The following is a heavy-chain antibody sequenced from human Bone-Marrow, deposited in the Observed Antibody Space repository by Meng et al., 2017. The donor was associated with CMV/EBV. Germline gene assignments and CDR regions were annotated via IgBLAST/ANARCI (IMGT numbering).Heavy chain of an antibody. Sequence: GGSLRLSCEVSGFTFSSYAMHWVRQAPGKGLEWVSVISHDENTKSYADSVKGRFTISRDNAKNSLYLQMNSLRAEDTAVYYCARDGLGADGQPDYWGQGTLVTVSS. CDR1: GFTFSSYA. D-gene: IGHD1-26*01. CDR2: ISHDENTK. CDR3: ARDGLGADGQPDY. V-gene: IGHV3-30*04. J-gene: IGHJ4*02.